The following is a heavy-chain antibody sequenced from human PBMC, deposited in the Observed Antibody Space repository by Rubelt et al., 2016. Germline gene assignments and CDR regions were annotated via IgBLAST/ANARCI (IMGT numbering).Heavy chain of an antibody. CDR2: INAGNGNT. D-gene: IGHD2-15*01. Sequence: QVQLVQSGSELKKPGASVKVSCKASGYTFTSYAMHWVRQAPGQRLEWMGWINAGNGNTKYSQKFQGSVTITRDTSASTAYMELSSLRSEDTAVYYCARGYCSGGSCCYFDYWGQGTLVTVSS. CDR1: GYTFTSYA. V-gene: IGHV1-3*01. CDR3: ARGYCSGGSCCYFDY. J-gene: IGHJ4*02.